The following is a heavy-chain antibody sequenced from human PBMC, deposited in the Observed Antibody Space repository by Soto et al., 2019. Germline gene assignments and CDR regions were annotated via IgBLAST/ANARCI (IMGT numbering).Heavy chain of an antibody. CDR2: ISYDGSNK. D-gene: IGHD3-3*01. Sequence: GGSLRLSCAASGFTFSSYAMHWVRQAPGKGLEWVAVISYDGSNKYYADSVKGRFTISRDNSKNTLYLQMNSLRAEDTAVYYCARNTIFGVVTPTYYYYGMDVWGQGTTVTVSS. CDR3: ARNTIFGVVTPTYYYYGMDV. CDR1: GFTFSSYA. V-gene: IGHV3-30-3*01. J-gene: IGHJ6*02.